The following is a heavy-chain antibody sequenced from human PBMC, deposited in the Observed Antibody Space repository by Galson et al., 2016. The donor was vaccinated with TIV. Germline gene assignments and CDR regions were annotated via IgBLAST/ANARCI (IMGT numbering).Heavy chain of an antibody. CDR3: VKANVYLGLVVADGAFDI. J-gene: IGHJ3*02. V-gene: IGHV3-9*01. Sequence: SLRLSCAASGFIFDEYAMHWVRQAPGKGLEWVSGISWNSGNIGYADSVKGRFNITRDNAKNSLYLQMNSLRPEDTALYHCVKANVYLGLVVADGAFDIWGQGTMVTVSS. D-gene: IGHD3-22*01. CDR1: GFIFDEYA. CDR2: ISWNSGNI.